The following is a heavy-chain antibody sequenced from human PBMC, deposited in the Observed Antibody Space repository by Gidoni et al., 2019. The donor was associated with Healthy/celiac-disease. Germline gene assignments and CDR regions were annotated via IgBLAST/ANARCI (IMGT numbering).Heavy chain of an antibody. D-gene: IGHD4-17*01. V-gene: IGHV3-11*01. Sequence: QVQLVESGGGVVKPGGSLRPACAASGCTFSDDYLSWIRQAPGKGLELFSYISSSGSTLYYADSVKGRFTISRDNAKNSLYLQMNSLRAEDTAVYYCARDHYALLDYYYGMDVWGQGTTVTVSS. J-gene: IGHJ6*02. CDR1: GCTFSDDY. CDR3: ARDHYALLDYYYGMDV. CDR2: ISSSGSTL.